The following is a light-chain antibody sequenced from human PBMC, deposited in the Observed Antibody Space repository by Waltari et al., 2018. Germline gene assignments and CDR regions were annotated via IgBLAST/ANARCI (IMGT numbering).Light chain of an antibody. CDR1: SNDVGGYNS. V-gene: IGLV2-14*01. CDR3: SSQSSNNVVL. Sequence: QSALTQPASVSGSPGQSVTIFCTGTSNDVGGYNSLSWYQEHPGQAPSVIIYDVSDRPAVVSSRFSGFNSGNTASLTISRLQAADEADYYCSSQSSNNVVLLGGGTKLTVL. CDR2: DVS. J-gene: IGLJ2*01.